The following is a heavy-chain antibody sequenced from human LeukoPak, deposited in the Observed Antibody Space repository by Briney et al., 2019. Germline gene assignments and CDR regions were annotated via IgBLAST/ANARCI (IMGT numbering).Heavy chain of an antibody. Sequence: PGGSLRLSCAASGFTFSSYAMSWVRQAPGKGLEWVSSISSSSSYIYYADSVKGRFTISRDNAKSSLYLQMNSLRAEDTAVYYCARTPGHIVVVTATNYFDYWGQGTLVTVSS. CDR2: ISSSSSYI. V-gene: IGHV3-21*01. CDR3: ARTPGHIVVVTATNYFDY. CDR1: GFTFSSYA. D-gene: IGHD2-21*02. J-gene: IGHJ4*02.